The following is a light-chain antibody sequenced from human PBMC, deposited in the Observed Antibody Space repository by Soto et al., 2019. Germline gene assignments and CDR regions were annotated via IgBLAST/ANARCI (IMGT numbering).Light chain of an antibody. V-gene: IGLV1-51*01. CDR2: DDD. CDR1: SSNIGGNS. Sequence: QSVMTQPPSVSAAPGQRVTISCSGSSSNIGGNSVSWYQQLPGTAPKLLIYDDDKRPSGIPDRFSGSKSGTSATLGITGFQTGDEADYYCQSYDSSLSGSKVFGGGTQLTVL. J-gene: IGLJ2*01. CDR3: QSYDSSLSGSKV.